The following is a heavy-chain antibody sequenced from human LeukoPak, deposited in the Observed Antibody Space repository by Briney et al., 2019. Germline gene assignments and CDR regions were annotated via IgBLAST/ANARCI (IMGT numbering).Heavy chain of an antibody. J-gene: IGHJ4*02. CDR3: ARVQDTYYYDSSGYYPLDY. CDR2: ISAYNGNT. V-gene: IGHV1-18*01. Sequence: GASVKVSCKASGYTFTSYGISWVRQAPGRGLEWMGWISAYNGNTNYAQKLQGRVTMTTDTSTSTAYMELRSLRSDDTAVYYCARVQDTYYYDSSGYYPLDYWGQGTLVTVSS. CDR1: GYTFTSYG. D-gene: IGHD3-22*01.